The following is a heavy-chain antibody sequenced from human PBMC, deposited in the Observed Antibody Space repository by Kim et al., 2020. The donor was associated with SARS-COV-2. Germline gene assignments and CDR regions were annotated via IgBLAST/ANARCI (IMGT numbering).Heavy chain of an antibody. V-gene: IGHV1-46*01. J-gene: IGHJ4*02. CDR2: INPSGGST. D-gene: IGHD3-3*01. Sequence: ASVKVSCKASGYTFTSYYMHWVRQAPGQGLEWMGIINPSGGSTSYAQKFQGRVTMTRDTSTSTVYMELSSLRSEDTAVYYCARAAAIGALWSSCSNWGQGTLVTVSS. CDR1: GYTFTSYY. CDR3: ARAAAIGALWSSCSN.